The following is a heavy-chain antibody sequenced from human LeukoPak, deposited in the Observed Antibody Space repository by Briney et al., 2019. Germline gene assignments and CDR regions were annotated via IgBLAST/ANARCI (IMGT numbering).Heavy chain of an antibody. CDR1: GYTFTTYG. Sequence: GASVRVSCKAFGYTFTTYGISWVRQAPGQGLEGMGWISAYNGNTNYAQKIQGRVTMTTDTSTSTAYMELRSLRSDDTAVYYCARLVTMDGGGVNWFDPWGQGTLVTVSS. V-gene: IGHV1-18*01. J-gene: IGHJ5*02. CDR2: ISAYNGNT. CDR3: ARLVTMDGGGVNWFDP. D-gene: IGHD3-10*01.